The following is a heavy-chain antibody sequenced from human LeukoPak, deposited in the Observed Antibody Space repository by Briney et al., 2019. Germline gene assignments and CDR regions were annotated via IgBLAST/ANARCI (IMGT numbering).Heavy chain of an antibody. V-gene: IGHV4-39*07. J-gene: IGHJ4*02. D-gene: IGHD3-22*01. CDR3: ATPHQNYYESSGSYGY. Sequence: SETLSLTCTVSGGSISSSSYYWGWIRQPPGKGLEWSGSIYYSGSTYYSPSLKSRVTISVDTSKHQCSLKLSSVTAADTAVYYCATPHQNYYESSGSYGYWGQGTLVTVSS. CDR1: GGSISSSSYY. CDR2: IYYSGST.